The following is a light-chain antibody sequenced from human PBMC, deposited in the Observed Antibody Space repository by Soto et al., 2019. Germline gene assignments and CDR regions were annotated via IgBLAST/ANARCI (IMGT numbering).Light chain of an antibody. V-gene: IGLV1-44*01. CDR1: SSSIGNNR. J-gene: IGLJ3*02. CDR2: SNI. CDR3: STWDDTLKGPV. Sequence: QSVLTQPPSASGTPGQRVTISCSGTSSSIGNNRVNWYQRIPGTAPKLLIYSNIQRPSGVPDRFSGSKSGTSASLAITGLQSEDEADYYCSTWDDTLKGPVFGGGTKLTVL.